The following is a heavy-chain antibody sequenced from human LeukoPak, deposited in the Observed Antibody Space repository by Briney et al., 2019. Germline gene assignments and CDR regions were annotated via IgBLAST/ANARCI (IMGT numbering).Heavy chain of an antibody. J-gene: IGHJ4*02. CDR2: ISGSGGGT. V-gene: IGHV3-23*01. CDR1: GFTFNSYA. D-gene: IGHD1-1*01. CDR3: ANEVRPNDY. Sequence: GGSLRLSCAASGFTFNSYAMSWVRQAPEKGLEWVATISGSGGGTYYADSVQDRFTISRDNSKNTLYLQMNSLRAEDTALYYCANEVRPNDYWGQGTLVTVSS.